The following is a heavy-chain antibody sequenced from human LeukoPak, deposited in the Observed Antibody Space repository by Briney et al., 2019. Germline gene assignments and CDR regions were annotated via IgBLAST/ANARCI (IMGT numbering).Heavy chain of an antibody. CDR1: GFTFDSYG. CDR3: AKSAYPSYYYMDV. CDR2: INRSGGGT. J-gene: IGHJ6*03. V-gene: IGHV3-23*01. D-gene: IGHD2-21*01. Sequence: PGGSLRLSCVASGFTFDSYGMSGVRQAPGKGLEWVSGINRSGGGTYYTDSVKGRFTISRDNSKNTLYLQMSSLRAEDTAVYFCAKSAYPSYYYMDVWGKGTTVTISS.